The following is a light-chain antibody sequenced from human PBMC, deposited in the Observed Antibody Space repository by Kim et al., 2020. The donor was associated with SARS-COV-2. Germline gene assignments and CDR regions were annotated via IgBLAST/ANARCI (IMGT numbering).Light chain of an antibody. J-gene: IGKJ4*01. CDR2: ATS. CDR3: QQSYPRPLT. CDR1: QSIATS. Sequence: DIQLTQSPPSLSASLGDRVTITCRASQSIATSLNWYQQKHGTTPNLLIYATSNLQGGVPSRFSGSGSGTDFTLTISSLHPEDFATYYWQQSYPRPLTFGGGTKVDIK. V-gene: IGKV1-39*01.